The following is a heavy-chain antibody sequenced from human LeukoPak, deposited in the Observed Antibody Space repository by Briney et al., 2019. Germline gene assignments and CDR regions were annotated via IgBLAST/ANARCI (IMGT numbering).Heavy chain of an antibody. CDR3: ARDGSSSWNWFDS. D-gene: IGHD6-13*01. CDR2: INPNSGGT. CDR1: GYTFTGYY. J-gene: IGHJ5*01. Sequence: ASVKVSCKASGYTFTGYYMHWVRQAPGQGLEWMGWINPNSGGTNYAQKFQGRVTMTRDTSISTAYMELSRLRSDDTAVHYCARDGSSSWNWFDSWGQGTLVTVSS. V-gene: IGHV1-2*02.